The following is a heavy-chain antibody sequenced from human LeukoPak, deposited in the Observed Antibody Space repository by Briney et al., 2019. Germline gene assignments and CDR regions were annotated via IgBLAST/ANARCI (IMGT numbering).Heavy chain of an antibody. CDR1: GFSLGTSGVG. CDR3: VHSITVFGVVGWFDP. J-gene: IGHJ5*02. Sequence: SGPTLVKPTQPLTLTCSFSGFSLGTSGVGVGWIRQPPGKALEWLALIYWDDGTHYSPSLKNRLTITKDISKDQVFLTMTNMEAVDTATYYCVHSITVFGVVGWFDPWGQGTLVTVSS. CDR2: IYWDDGT. V-gene: IGHV2-5*02. D-gene: IGHD3-3*01.